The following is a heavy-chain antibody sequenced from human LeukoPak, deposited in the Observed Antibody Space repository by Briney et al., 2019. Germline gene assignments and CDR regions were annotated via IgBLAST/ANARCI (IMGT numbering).Heavy chain of an antibody. CDR2: IYHSGST. D-gene: IGHD3-10*01. V-gene: IGHV4-30-2*01. CDR1: GGSISSGGYS. Sequence: SETLSLTCGVSGGSISSGGYSWSWMRQPPGKGLEWIGYIYHSGSTYYNPSLKSRVTISVDRSKNQFSLKLSSVTAADTAVYYCARGSYGSDRMGAFDIWGQGTMVTVSS. CDR3: ARGSYGSDRMGAFDI. J-gene: IGHJ3*02.